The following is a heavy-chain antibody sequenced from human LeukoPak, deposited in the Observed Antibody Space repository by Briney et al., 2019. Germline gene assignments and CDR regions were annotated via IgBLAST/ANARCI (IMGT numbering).Heavy chain of an antibody. CDR1: GLTFSSYE. Sequence: AGSLRLSCAASGLTFSSYEMNWVRQAPGKGLEWLSYISSGGSTIYYADSVEGRFTISRDNAKSSLYLQMNSLRAGDTAVYYCARRHYDSSGYLLDLWGRGTLVTVYS. V-gene: IGHV3-48*03. D-gene: IGHD3-22*01. CDR2: ISSGGSTI. J-gene: IGHJ2*01. CDR3: ARRHYDSSGYLLDL.